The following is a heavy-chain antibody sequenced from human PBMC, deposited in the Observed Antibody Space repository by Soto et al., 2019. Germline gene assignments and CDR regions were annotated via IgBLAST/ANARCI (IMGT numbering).Heavy chain of an antibody. V-gene: IGHV1-2*02. CDR3: ARGLPNYRSSRMDY. CDR2: LNSNSGGT. J-gene: IGHJ4*02. Sequence: ASVKVSCKASGYTFTGYYMHWVRQAPGQGLEWMGWLNSNSGGTSYAQKFQGRVTMTRDTTPSTASKDLSSLRPDDTAVSDCARGLPNYRSSRMDYWGQGTLVTVSS. CDR1: GYTFTGYY. D-gene: IGHD6-13*01.